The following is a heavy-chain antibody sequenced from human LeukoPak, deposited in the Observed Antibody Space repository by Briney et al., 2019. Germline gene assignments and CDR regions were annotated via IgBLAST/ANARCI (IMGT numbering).Heavy chain of an antibody. J-gene: IGHJ4*02. V-gene: IGHV4-39*01. CDR3: ARLRSGYDLFDY. CDR2: INHSGST. CDR1: DGSISSTDYF. D-gene: IGHD5-12*01. Sequence: SETLSLTCTVSDGSISSTDYFWGWIRQPPGKGLEWIGEINHSGSTNYNPSLKSRVTISVDTSKNQFSLKLSSVTAADTAVYYCARLRSGYDLFDYWGQGTLVTVSS.